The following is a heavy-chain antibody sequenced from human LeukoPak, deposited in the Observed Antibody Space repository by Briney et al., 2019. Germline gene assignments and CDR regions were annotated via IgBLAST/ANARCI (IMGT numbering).Heavy chain of an antibody. CDR3: ARHASGYYGSGSSPPFDY. CDR2: IYHSGST. V-gene: IGHV4-38-2*01. Sequence: SETLSLTXAVSGYSISSGYYWGWIRQPPGKGLEWIGSIYHSGSTYYNPSLKSRVTISVDTSKNQFSLKLSSVTAADTAVYYCARHASGYYGSGSSPPFDYWGQGTLVTVSS. D-gene: IGHD3-10*01. J-gene: IGHJ4*02. CDR1: GYSISSGYY.